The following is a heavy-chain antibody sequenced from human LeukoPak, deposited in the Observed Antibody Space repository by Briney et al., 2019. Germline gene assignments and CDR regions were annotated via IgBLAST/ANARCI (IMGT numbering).Heavy chain of an antibody. V-gene: IGHV4-30-4*08. CDR3: ARGGTIFGVVSDAFDI. CDR1: GGSISSGDYY. J-gene: IGHJ3*02. D-gene: IGHD3-3*01. Sequence: SQTLSLTCTVSGGSISSGDYYWSWTRQPPGKGLEWIGYIYYSGSTYYNPSLKSRVTISVDTSKNQFSLKLSSVTAADTAVYYCARGGTIFGVVSDAFDIWGQGTMVTVSS. CDR2: IYYSGST.